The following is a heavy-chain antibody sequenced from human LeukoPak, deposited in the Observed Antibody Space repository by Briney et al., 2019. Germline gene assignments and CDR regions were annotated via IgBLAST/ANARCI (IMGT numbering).Heavy chain of an antibody. Sequence: GGSLRLSCAASGFTFSDYYRSWIRQAPGKGLEWVSYISSSGSTIYYADSVKGRFTISRDNAKNSLYLQMNSLRAEDTAVYYCARVYCSSTSCYAEYYFDYWGQGTLVTVSS. CDR1: GFTFSDYY. V-gene: IGHV3-11*01. CDR2: ISSSGSTI. D-gene: IGHD2-2*01. CDR3: ARVYCSSTSCYAEYYFDY. J-gene: IGHJ4*02.